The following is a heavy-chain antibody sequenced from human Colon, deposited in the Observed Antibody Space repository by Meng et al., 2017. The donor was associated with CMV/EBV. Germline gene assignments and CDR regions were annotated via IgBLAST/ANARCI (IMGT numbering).Heavy chain of an antibody. CDR2: INPNSGGT. J-gene: IGHJ6*02. CDR3: ARTLARSWGSTSATINSGVGNYYGMDV. CDR1: GYTFTDYY. V-gene: IGHV1-2*02. Sequence: ASVKVSCKASGYTFTDYYMHWVRQAPGQGLEWMGWINPNSGGTNYAQKFQGRVTMTRDTSISTAYMELSRLRSDDTAVYYCARTLARSWGSTSATINSGVGNYYGMDVWGQGTTVTVSS. D-gene: IGHD2-2*01.